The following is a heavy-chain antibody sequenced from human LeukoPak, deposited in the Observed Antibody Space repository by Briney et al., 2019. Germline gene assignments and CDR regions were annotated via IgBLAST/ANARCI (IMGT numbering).Heavy chain of an antibody. CDR3: ARAFPFDDYGDPDAFDI. V-gene: IGHV4-30-2*01. Sequence: PSQTLSLTRAHSGGSISSGGYYGSWIRQPPGKTLECMGYIYQSGSTYYNPSLNTRVTISVDRTKNQFSLKLSSVTAADTAVYYCARAFPFDDYGDPDAFDIWGQGTMVTVSS. J-gene: IGHJ3*02. CDR1: GGSISSGGYY. CDR2: IYQSGST. D-gene: IGHD4-17*01.